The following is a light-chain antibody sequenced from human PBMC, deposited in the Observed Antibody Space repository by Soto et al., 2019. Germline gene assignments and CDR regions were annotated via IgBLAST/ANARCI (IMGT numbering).Light chain of an antibody. J-gene: IGKJ5*01. CDR3: QQYGSSIT. CDR1: QSVSSSY. Sequence: EIVLTQSPGTLSLSPGERATLSCRASQSVSSSYLAWYQQKPGQAPRLLIYGASSRATGTPDRFSGSGSGTDFTLTISRLEPEDVAVYYCQQYGSSITFGQGTRLEIK. CDR2: GAS. V-gene: IGKV3-20*01.